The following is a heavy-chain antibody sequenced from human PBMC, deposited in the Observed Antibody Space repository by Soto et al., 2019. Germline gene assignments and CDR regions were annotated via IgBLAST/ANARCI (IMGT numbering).Heavy chain of an antibody. D-gene: IGHD2-2*01. CDR1: GGSISSYY. CDR3: ARATIVLVPAAMDSHWFDP. J-gene: IGHJ5*02. CDR2: IYYSGST. Sequence: PSETLSLTCTVSGGSISSYYWSWIRQPPGKGLEWIGYIYYSGSTNYNPSLKSRVTISVDTSKNQFSLKLSSVTAADTAVYYCARATIVLVPAAMDSHWFDPWSQGTLVTVSS. V-gene: IGHV4-59*08.